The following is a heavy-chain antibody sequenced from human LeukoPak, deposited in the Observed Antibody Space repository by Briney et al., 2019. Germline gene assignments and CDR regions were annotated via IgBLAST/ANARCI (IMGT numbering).Heavy chain of an antibody. CDR3: ARDGAYHDSSGSYYAVGDDY. CDR2: ISGYNGDT. V-gene: IGHV1-18*01. J-gene: IGHJ4*02. Sequence: ASVKVSCKTSGYTFGSYGITWVRQAPGQGLEWMGWISGYNGDTSYAQKVQGRVTMTTDTSTSTAYLELRSLRSDDTAVYYCARDGAYHDSSGSYYAVGDDYWGQGTLVTVSS. D-gene: IGHD3-22*01. CDR1: GYTFGSYG.